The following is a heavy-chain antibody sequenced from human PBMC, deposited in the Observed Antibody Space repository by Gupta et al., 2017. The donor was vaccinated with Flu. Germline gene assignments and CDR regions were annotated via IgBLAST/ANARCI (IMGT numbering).Heavy chain of an antibody. D-gene: IGHD2-15*01. CDR3: AREKELSIYCSGGSCYSGWFDP. J-gene: IGHJ5*02. V-gene: IGHV1-46*01. CDR2: INPSGGST. Sequence: QVQWVQSGAEVEKPGASVTVSCKASGYTFTNYYIHWLRQALGQGLEWVGIINPSGGSTSYAQKFQGRVTMTRDTSTSTVYMELSSLRSEDTAVYYCAREKELSIYCSGGSCYSGWFDPWGQGTLVTVSS. CDR1: GYTFTNYY.